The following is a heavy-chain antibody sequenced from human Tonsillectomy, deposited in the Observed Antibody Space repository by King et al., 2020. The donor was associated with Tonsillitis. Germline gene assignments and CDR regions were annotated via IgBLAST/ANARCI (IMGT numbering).Heavy chain of an antibody. CDR3: ARVDYSWFDP. V-gene: IGHV4-61*01. Sequence: VQLQESGPGLVKPSETLSLTCTVSGGSVSSGSYYWSWIRQPPGKGLEWIGYIYYSGSTNYNPSLKSRVTISVDTSKNQFSLKLSSVTAADTAVYYCARVDYSWFDPWGLGTLVTVSS. CDR2: IYYSGST. J-gene: IGHJ5*02. CDR1: GGSVSSGSYY. D-gene: IGHD3/OR15-3a*01.